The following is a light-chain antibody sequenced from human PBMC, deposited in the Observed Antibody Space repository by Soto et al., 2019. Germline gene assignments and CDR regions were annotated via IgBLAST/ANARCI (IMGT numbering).Light chain of an antibody. CDR2: DAS. CDR1: QSFSSY. CDR3: QQRSNWPPVIT. V-gene: IGKV3-11*01. J-gene: IGKJ5*01. Sequence: EIVLTQSPATLSLSPGERATLSCRASQSFSSYLAWYQQKPGQAPRLLIYDASKRATGIPARFSGRGSGTDFTLTISSLEPEDFAVYRCQQRSNWPPVITFGQGTRLEIK.